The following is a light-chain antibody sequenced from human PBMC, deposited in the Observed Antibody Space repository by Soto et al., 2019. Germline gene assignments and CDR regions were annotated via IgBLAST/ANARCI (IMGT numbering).Light chain of an antibody. CDR3: QQYGTSPWT. Sequence: EIVLTQSPGTLSLFPGEGSTLSCRTTLSVNSDYLAWYQQKPGQAPRLLIYIASRRATGIPDRFSGSGSGTDFTLTISTLEPEDFAVYYCQQYGTSPWTFGQGTKVEIK. J-gene: IGKJ1*01. CDR2: IAS. CDR1: LSVNSDY. V-gene: IGKV3-20*01.